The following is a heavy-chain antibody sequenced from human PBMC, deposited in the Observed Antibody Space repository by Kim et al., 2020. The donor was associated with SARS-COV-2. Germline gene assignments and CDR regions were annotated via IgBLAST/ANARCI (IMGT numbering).Heavy chain of an antibody. CDR2: IYYSGST. D-gene: IGHD2-2*01. CDR3: ARWSSYFDY. CDR1: GGSISSTGYY. V-gene: IGHV4-31*03. J-gene: IGHJ4*02. Sequence: TLSLTCTVSGGSISSTGYYWSWIRQHPGKGLEWIGYIYYSGSTYYNPSLVKSRITISVDTSKNQFSLKLSSVTAADTAVYYCARWSSYFDYWGQGTLVTVSS.